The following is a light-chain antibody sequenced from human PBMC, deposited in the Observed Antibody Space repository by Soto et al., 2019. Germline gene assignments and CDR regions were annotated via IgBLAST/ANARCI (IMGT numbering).Light chain of an antibody. Sequence: VLTQPPSASGTPGQRVTISCSGSSSNIGSNTVNWYQQLPGTAPKLLIYSNNQRPSGVPDRFSGSKSGTSASLAISGLQSEDEADYYCAAWDDSLNGLYVFGTGTKVTVL. CDR2: SNN. V-gene: IGLV1-44*01. CDR3: AAWDDSLNGLYV. CDR1: SSNIGSNT. J-gene: IGLJ1*01.